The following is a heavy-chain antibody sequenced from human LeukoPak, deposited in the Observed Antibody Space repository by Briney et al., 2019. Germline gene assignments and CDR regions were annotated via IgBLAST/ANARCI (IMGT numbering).Heavy chain of an antibody. J-gene: IGHJ3*02. CDR2: IYYSGST. V-gene: IGHV4-59*01. CDR3: ARTQLQRGPRTYAFDI. D-gene: IGHD1-14*01. CDR1: GGSISSYY. Sequence: PSETLSLTCTVSGGSISSYYGSWIRQPPGKGLEWIGYIYYSGSTNYNPSLKSRVTISVDTSKNQFSLKLSSVTAADTAVYYCARTQLQRGPRTYAFDIWGQGTMVTVSS.